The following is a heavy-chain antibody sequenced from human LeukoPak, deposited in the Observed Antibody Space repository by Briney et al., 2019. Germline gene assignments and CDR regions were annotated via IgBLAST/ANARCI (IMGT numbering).Heavy chain of an antibody. D-gene: IGHD2-15*01. V-gene: IGHV4-4*07. CDR1: GGSISSYY. CDR3: ARDHCSGGSCYSHYFDY. CDR2: IYTSGGT. Sequence: SETLSLTCTVSGGSISSYYWSWIRQPAGKGLEWIGRIYTSGGTNYNPSLKSRVTMSVDTSKNQFSLKLSSVTAADTAVYYCARDHCSGGSCYSHYFDYWGQGTLVTVSS. J-gene: IGHJ4*02.